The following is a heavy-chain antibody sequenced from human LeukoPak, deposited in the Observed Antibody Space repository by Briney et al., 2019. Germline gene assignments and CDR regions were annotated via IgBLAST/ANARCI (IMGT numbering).Heavy chain of an antibody. CDR1: GGSFSGYY. CDR2: INHSGST. V-gene: IGHV4-34*01. Sequence: PSETLSLTCAVYGGSFSGYYWSWIRQPPGKGLEWIGEINHSGSTNYNPSLKSRVTISVDTSKNQFSLKLSSVTAADTAVYYCARGGYYYDSSGYYPSFYYYHYMDVWGKGTTVTVSS. J-gene: IGHJ6*03. D-gene: IGHD3-22*01. CDR3: ARGGYYYDSSGYYPSFYYYHYMDV.